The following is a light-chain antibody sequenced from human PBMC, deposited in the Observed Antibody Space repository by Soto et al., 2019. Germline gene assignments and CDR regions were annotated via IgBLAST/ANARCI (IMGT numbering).Light chain of an antibody. CDR2: AAY. Sequence: DIQMTQSPSSLSASVGDRVTITCRASQSISNYLNWYQHKPGKAPKLLIYAAYILQSGVPSGFSGSGSGTDFTLTISSLQPEDCATYYCQQSFTTPLTFGGGTKIEIK. J-gene: IGKJ4*01. CDR3: QQSFTTPLT. V-gene: IGKV1-39*01. CDR1: QSISNY.